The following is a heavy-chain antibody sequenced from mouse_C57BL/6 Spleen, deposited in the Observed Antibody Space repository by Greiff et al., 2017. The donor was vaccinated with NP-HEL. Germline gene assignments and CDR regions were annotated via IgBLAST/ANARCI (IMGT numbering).Heavy chain of an antibody. D-gene: IGHD3-2*02. V-gene: IGHV5-6*01. CDR3: ASLDSSGYYYAMDY. Sequence: EVQLVESGGDLVKPGGSLKLSCAASGFTFSSYGMSWVRQTPDKRLEWVATISSGGSYTYYPDSVKGRFTISRDNAKNTLYLQMSSLKSEDTAMYYCASLDSSGYYYAMDYWGQGTSVTVSS. J-gene: IGHJ4*01. CDR2: ISSGGSYT. CDR1: GFTFSSYG.